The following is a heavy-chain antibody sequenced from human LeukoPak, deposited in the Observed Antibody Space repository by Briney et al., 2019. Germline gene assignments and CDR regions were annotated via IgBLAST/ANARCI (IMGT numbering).Heavy chain of an antibody. J-gene: IGHJ4*02. Sequence: ASVKVSCKASGYTFTSYGISWVRQAPGQGLEWMGWISAYNGNTNYAQKLQGRVTMTTDTSTSTAYMELRSLRSDDTAVCYCARASLPLSYYYDSSGLYFDYWGQGTLVTVSS. CDR3: ARASLPLSYYYDSSGLYFDY. CDR2: ISAYNGNT. V-gene: IGHV1-18*01. CDR1: GYTFTSYG. D-gene: IGHD3-22*01.